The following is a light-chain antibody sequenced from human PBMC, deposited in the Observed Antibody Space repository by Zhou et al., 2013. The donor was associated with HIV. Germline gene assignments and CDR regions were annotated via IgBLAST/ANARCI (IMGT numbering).Light chain of an antibody. J-gene: IGKJ1*01. CDR3: QKYSSAPQA. V-gene: IGKV1-9*01. Sequence: DIQLTQSPSFLSASVEDRVTITCRASQGFSSSLAWYQQKPGKAPKLLIYAASTLQSGVPSRFSGSGSGTEFTLTISSLQPEDVATYYCQKYSSAPQAFGQGTKVEIK. CDR1: QGFSSS. CDR2: AAS.